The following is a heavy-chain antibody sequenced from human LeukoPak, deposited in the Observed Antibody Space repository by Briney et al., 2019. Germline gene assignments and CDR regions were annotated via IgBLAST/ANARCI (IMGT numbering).Heavy chain of an antibody. CDR2: INPNSGGT. CDR1: GYTFTSYD. V-gene: IGHV1-2*02. CDR3: ARDGELRFSPAGAFDI. Sequence: ASVKVSCKASGYTFTSYDINWVRQATGQGLEWMGWINPNSGGTNYAQKFQGRVTMTRDTSISTAYMELSRLRSDDTAVYYCARDGELRFSPAGAFDIWGQGTMVTVSS. D-gene: IGHD3-3*01. J-gene: IGHJ3*02.